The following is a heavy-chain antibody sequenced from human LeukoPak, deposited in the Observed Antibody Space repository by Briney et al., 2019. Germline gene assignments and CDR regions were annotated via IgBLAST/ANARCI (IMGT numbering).Heavy chain of an antibody. CDR3: ARGQRWLQLDY. CDR1: GYTFTDYY. Sequence: GASVKVSCKPSGYTFTDYYMHWVRQAPGQGLEWMGSINPNSGGTNYAQKFQGRGTMTRDTSISTAYMELSRLRSDDTAVYYCARGQRWLQLDYWGQGTLVTVSS. CDR2: INPNSGGT. V-gene: IGHV1-2*02. J-gene: IGHJ4*02. D-gene: IGHD5-24*01.